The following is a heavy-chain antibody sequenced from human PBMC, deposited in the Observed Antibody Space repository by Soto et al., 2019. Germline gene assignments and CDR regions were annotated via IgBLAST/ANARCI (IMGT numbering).Heavy chain of an antibody. J-gene: IGHJ4*02. CDR1: GFTFSSYA. V-gene: IGHV3-23*01. CDR3: AKDLHIVVVVAATPWDY. CDR2: ISGSGGST. D-gene: IGHD2-15*01. Sequence: VQLLESGGGLVQPGGSLRLSCAASGFTFSSYAMSWVRQAPGKGLEWVSAISGSGGSTYYADSVKGRFTISRDNSKNTLYLQMNSLRAEDTAVYYCAKDLHIVVVVAATPWDYWGQGTLVTVSS.